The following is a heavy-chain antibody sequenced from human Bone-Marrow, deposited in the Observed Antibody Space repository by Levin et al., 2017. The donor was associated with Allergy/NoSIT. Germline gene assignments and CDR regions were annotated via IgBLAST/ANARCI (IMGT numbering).Heavy chain of an antibody. J-gene: IGHJ4*02. Sequence: SETLSLTCTVSGGSVSSDTYYWSWIRQPPGKGLEWIGYISSSGSTYYNPSLMSRVTISVHTSKNQFYLKLTSVTAADTAVYYCARDDYADFTGWVWGQGSLVTVSS. CDR2: ISSSGST. V-gene: IGHV4-61*01. CDR3: ARDDYADFTGWV. CDR1: GGSVSSDTYY. D-gene: IGHD4-17*01.